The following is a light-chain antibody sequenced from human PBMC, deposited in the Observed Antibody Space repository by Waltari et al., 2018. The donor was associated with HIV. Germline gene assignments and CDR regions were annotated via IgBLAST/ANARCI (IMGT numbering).Light chain of an antibody. CDR3: CSYAGDSNYV. CDR1: SRALGLCNL. Sequence: QSALTQPASVSGSLGQSISISCRGSSRALGLCNLVSWYPVSPCKAPKLIIHEVNKRPSGVSDRFSGSKSGKTASLTISGLQTEDEADYYCCSYAGDSNYVFGTGTKVTVL. V-gene: IGLV2-23*02. CDR2: EVN. J-gene: IGLJ1*01.